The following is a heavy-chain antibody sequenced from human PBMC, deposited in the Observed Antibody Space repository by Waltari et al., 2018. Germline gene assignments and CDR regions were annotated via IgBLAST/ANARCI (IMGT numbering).Heavy chain of an antibody. CDR3: ARSITIFGVGRGGYMDV. V-gene: IGHV5-51*01. Sequence: EVQLVQSGAEVKKPGESLKISCKGSGYSFTSYWIGWVRQMPGKGLEWMGIIYPGASDTRYSPSFQGQVTISADKSISTAYLQWSSLKASDTAMYYCARSITIFGVGRGGYMDVWGKGTTVTVSS. J-gene: IGHJ6*03. D-gene: IGHD3-3*01. CDR1: GYSFTSYW. CDR2: IYPGASDT.